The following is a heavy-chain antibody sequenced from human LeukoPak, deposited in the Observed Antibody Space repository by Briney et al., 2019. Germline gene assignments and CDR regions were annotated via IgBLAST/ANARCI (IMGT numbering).Heavy chain of an antibody. CDR3: AMVDCYCGMDV. CDR1: GYTFPSYD. J-gene: IGHJ6*02. Sequence: SVKVSCKACGYTFPSYDINGVRQPTAQGREWMGWMNPNSCKTGYQQKFQGRSTITSNNSIRTVYMELSSLGSADTAVFYCAMVDCYCGMDVWGQGTTVTVSS. V-gene: IGHV1-8*01. CDR2: MNPNSCKT.